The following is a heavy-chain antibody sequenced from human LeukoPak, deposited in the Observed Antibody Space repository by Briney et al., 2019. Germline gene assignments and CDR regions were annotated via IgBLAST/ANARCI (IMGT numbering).Heavy chain of an antibody. CDR2: IYPGDSDT. V-gene: IGHV5-51*01. J-gene: IGHJ3*02. CDR3: ARQWSSGPAAIPDAFDI. CDR1: GYSFTSYW. D-gene: IGHD2-2*01. Sequence: GESLQISCKGSGYSFTSYWIGWVRQLPGKGLEWMGIIYPGDSDTRYSPSFQGQVTISADKSISTAYLQWSSLKASDTAMYYCARQWSSGPAAIPDAFDIWGQGTMVTVSS.